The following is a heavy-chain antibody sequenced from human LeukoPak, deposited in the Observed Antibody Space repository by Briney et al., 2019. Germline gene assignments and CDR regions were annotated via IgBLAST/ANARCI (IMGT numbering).Heavy chain of an antibody. CDR3: GREASRYSYYFDY. V-gene: IGHV3-48*02. Sequence: QAGGSLRLSCAASGFTFSSYSMNWVRQAPGKGLEWVSYISSSSSTIYYADSVKGRFTISRDNAKNSLYLQMNSLRDEDTAVYYCGREASRYSYYFDYWGQGPLVTVSS. J-gene: IGHJ4*02. CDR1: GFTFSSYS. D-gene: IGHD2-15*01. CDR2: ISSSSSTI.